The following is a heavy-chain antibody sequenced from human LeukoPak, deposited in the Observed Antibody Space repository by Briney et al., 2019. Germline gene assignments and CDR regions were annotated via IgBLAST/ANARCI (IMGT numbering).Heavy chain of an antibody. Sequence: PGGSRRLSCAVSGFTFNAYAMSWVRQAPGRGLEWVSVISGSGVTHYADSVKGRFTISRDNSKNTLYLQMSSLRAEDTAAYYCAKGGYCSSSSCYYGWFEPWGQGTLITVSS. CDR3: AKGGYCSSSSCYYGWFEP. V-gene: IGHV3-23*01. D-gene: IGHD2-2*01. J-gene: IGHJ5*02. CDR1: GFTFNAYA. CDR2: ISGSGVT.